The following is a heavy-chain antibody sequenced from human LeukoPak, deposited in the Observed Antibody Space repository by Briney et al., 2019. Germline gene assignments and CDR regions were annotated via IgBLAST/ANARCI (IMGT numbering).Heavy chain of an antibody. J-gene: IGHJ4*02. Sequence: GGSLRLSCAASGFTFSSYLMHWDRQAPGKGLVWVSRINEHGTTTNYADSVKDRFTISRDNAKNTLYLQMSSLRAEDTAVYYCARDVAGSGSRWGQGTLVTVSS. D-gene: IGHD3-10*01. CDR1: GFTFSSYL. V-gene: IGHV3-74*01. CDR2: INEHGTTT. CDR3: ARDVAGSGSR.